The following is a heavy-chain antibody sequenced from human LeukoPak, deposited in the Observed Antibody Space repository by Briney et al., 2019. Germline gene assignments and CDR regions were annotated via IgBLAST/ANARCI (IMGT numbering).Heavy chain of an antibody. CDR1: GFTFSSYG. CDR2: INPNSGST. CDR3: ARDITIFGVVYYYYYYMDV. Sequence: GGSLRLSCAASGFTFSSYGMHWVRQAPGQGLEWMGWINPNSGSTNYAQKFQGRVTMTRDTSISTAYMELSRLRSDDTAVYYCARDITIFGVVYYYYYYMDVWGKGTTVTVSS. V-gene: IGHV1-2*02. J-gene: IGHJ6*03. D-gene: IGHD3-3*01.